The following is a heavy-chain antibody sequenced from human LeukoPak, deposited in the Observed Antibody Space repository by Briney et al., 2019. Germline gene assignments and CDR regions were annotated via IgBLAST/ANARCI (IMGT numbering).Heavy chain of an antibody. CDR3: AKGILAGYSYYYYMDV. V-gene: IGHV3-23*01. CDR1: GFTFSSYW. Sequence: PGGSLRLSCAASGFTFSSYWMSWVRQAPGKGLEWVSAISGSGGSTYYADSVKGRFTISRDNSKNTLYLQMNSLRAEDTAVYYCAKGILAGYSYYYYMDVWGKGTTVTVSS. J-gene: IGHJ6*03. D-gene: IGHD3-9*01. CDR2: ISGSGGST.